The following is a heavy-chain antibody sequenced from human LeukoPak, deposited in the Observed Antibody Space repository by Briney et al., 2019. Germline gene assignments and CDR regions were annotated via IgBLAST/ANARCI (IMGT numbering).Heavy chain of an antibody. CDR2: TSYGGSNK. CDR3: ARGSIAAAGSSKGYMDV. D-gene: IGHD6-13*01. V-gene: IGHV3-30-3*01. CDR1: GFTFSSYA. J-gene: IGHJ6*03. Sequence: AGGSLRLSCAASGFTFSSYAVSWVRQAPGKGLEWVAVTSYGGSNKYHADSVKGRFTISRDNSKNTLYLQMNSLRVEDTAVYYCARGSIAAAGSSKGYMDVWGKGTTVTVSS.